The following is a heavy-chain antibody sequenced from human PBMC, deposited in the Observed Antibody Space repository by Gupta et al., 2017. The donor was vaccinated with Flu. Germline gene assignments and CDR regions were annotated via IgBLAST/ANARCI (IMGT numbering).Heavy chain of an antibody. V-gene: IGHV3-49*02. CDR2: VGSKGYGGTA. CDR3: SRAGIYCGSTSCYVGWFDP. Sequence: VGQATGKGLNWVGFVGSKGYGGTADYDDSVNGRSTNSRNDSKSNAERQMTSLKAEDTGAYYCSRAGIYCGSTSCYVGWFDPWGQGTLVTVSS. D-gene: IGHD2-2*01. J-gene: IGHJ5*02.